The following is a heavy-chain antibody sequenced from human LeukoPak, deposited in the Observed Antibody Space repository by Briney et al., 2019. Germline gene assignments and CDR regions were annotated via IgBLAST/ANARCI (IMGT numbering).Heavy chain of an antibody. CDR2: IYSSGST. D-gene: IGHD6-19*01. CDR1: GGSISGHY. Sequence: SETLSLTCTVSGGSISGHYWSWVRQPAEKGLEWIGRIYSSGSTNYNPSLKGRVTMSVDTSKNQFFLKLSSVTAADTAVYYCARDRSGWYGSEYWGQGTLVTVSS. J-gene: IGHJ4*02. V-gene: IGHV4-4*07. CDR3: ARDRSGWYGSEY.